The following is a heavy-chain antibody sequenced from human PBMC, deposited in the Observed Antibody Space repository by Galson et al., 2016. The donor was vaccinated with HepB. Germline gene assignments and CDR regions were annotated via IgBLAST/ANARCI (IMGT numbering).Heavy chain of an antibody. D-gene: IGHD3-10*01. Sequence: SLRLSCAASGFTFSKYAMTWVRQAPGKGLEWVSSLGSGTYYADSVKGRFTISRDNSRNTLHLQMNSLRAEDTALYYCARGGGHGFFDYWGQGTQVTVSS. CDR2: LGSGT. CDR1: GFTFSKYA. J-gene: IGHJ4*02. V-gene: IGHV3-23*01. CDR3: ARGGGHGFFDY.